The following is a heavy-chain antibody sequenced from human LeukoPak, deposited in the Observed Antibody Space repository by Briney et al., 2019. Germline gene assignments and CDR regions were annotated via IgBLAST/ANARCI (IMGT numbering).Heavy chain of an antibody. CDR2: ISSSSSYI. Sequence: PGGSLRLSCAASGFTFSSYSMKWVRQAPGKGLEWVSSISSSSSYIYYADSGEGRFTISTDNAKNSLYLQMNSLRAEDTAVSYCAREESSGWYWGQATLVTVSS. V-gene: IGHV3-21*01. CDR1: GFTFSSYS. CDR3: AREESSGWY. D-gene: IGHD6-19*01. J-gene: IGHJ4*02.